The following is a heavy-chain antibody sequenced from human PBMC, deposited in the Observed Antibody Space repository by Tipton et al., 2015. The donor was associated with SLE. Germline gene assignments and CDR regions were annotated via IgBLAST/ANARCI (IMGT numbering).Heavy chain of an antibody. V-gene: IGHV4-61*01. CDR1: GGSVSSGSYY. J-gene: IGHJ4*02. Sequence: TLSLTCTVSGGSVSSGSYYWSWIRQPPGKGLEWIGYIYYSGSTNYNPSLKSRVTISVDTSKNQFSLKLSSVTAADTAVYYCAREGAAAGTGGPYFDYWGQGTLVTVSS. D-gene: IGHD6-13*01. CDR2: IYYSGST. CDR3: AREGAAAGTGGPYFDY.